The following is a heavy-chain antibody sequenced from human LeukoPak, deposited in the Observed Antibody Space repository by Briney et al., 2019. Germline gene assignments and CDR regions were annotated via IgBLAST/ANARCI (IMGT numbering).Heavy chain of an antibody. D-gene: IGHD3-9*01. CDR1: GFTFSSYA. CDR3: AKDPQVLRYFDWFSVSYFDY. Sequence: GSLRLSCAASGFTFSSYAMSWVRQAPGKGLEWVSAISGSGGSTYYADSVKGRFTISRDNSKNTLYLQMNSLRAEDTAVYYCAKDPQVLRYFDWFSVSYFDYWGRGTLVTVSS. CDR2: ISGSGGST. J-gene: IGHJ4*02. V-gene: IGHV3-23*01.